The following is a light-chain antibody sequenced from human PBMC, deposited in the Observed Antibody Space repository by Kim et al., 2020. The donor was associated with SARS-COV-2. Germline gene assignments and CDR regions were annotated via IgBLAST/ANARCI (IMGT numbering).Light chain of an antibody. V-gene: IGKV3-20*01. Sequence: EIVLTQSPGTLSLSPGERATLSCRASQSVSSSYLAWYQQKPGQAPRLLIYGASSRATGIPDRFSGSGSGTDFTLTISRLEPEDFAVYYCQQNGILPHTFGAGTQGDSK. CDR2: GAS. CDR3: QQNGILPHT. J-gene: IGKJ4*01. CDR1: QSVSSSY.